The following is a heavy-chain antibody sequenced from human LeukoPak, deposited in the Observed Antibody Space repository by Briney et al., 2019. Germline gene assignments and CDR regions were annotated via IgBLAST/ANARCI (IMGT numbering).Heavy chain of an antibody. CDR2: ISGSGGST. J-gene: IGHJ4*02. CDR1: GFTFSSYA. CDR3: AKCDDYVWGSYRYGGYVYYFDY. Sequence: PGGSLRLSCAASGFTFSSYAMSWVRQAPGKGLEWVSAISGSGGSTYYADSVKGRFTISRDNSKITLYLQMNSLRAEDTAVYYCAKCDDYVWGSYRYGGYVYYFDYWGQGTLVTVSS. D-gene: IGHD3-16*02. V-gene: IGHV3-23*01.